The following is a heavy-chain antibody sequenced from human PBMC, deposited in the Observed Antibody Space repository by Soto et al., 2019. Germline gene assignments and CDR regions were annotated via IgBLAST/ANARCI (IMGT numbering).Heavy chain of an antibody. CDR1: CGSFSGYY. CDR3: ARGDCSSTSCYEFRY. CDR2: INHSGST. V-gene: IGHV4-34*01. Sequence: SETLSLTCAVYCGSFSGYYWSWIRQPPGKGLEWIGEINHSGSTNYNPSLKGRFTISRDNSKNTLYLQMNSLRAEDTAVYYCARGDCSSTSCYEFRYWGQGTLVTVSS. J-gene: IGHJ4*02. D-gene: IGHD2-2*01.